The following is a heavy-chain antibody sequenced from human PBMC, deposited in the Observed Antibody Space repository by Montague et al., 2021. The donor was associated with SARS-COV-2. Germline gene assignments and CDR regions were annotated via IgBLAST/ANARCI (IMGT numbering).Heavy chain of an antibody. Sequence: SETLSLTCTVSGGSLNRHYCSWVRKPPGQGLEWLGNIFYKGNTDSNVFLWGRVPMSLATPQNQFTLRLTVLTAADTAVYYCARSISSSGARDNWGQGTLVTVS. V-gene: IGHV4-59*11. CDR2: IFYKGNT. D-gene: IGHD3-22*01. CDR3: ARSISSSGARDN. J-gene: IGHJ4*02. CDR1: GGSLNRHY.